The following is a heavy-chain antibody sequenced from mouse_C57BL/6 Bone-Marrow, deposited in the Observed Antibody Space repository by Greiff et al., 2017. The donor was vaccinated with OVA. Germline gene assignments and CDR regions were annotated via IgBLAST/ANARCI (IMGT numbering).Heavy chain of an antibody. V-gene: IGHV1-81*01. CDR1: GYTFTSYG. CDR2: IYPRSGNT. J-gene: IGHJ2*01. CDR3: ARRDYYGSPLDY. D-gene: IGHD1-1*01. Sequence: QVQLQQSGAELARPGASVKLSCKASGYTFTSYGISWVKQRTGQGLEWIGEIYPRSGNTYYNEKFKGKATLTADKSSSTAYIELRSLTSEDSAVYFGARRDYYGSPLDYWGQGTTLTVSS.